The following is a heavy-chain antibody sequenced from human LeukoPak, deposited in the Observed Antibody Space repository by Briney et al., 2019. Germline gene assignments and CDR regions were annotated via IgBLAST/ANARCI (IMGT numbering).Heavy chain of an antibody. V-gene: IGHV1-18*01. CDR1: GYTFASYG. CDR3: ARGVSDYGDYTPWYFDY. CDR2: ISAYNGNT. J-gene: IGHJ4*02. Sequence: ASVKVSCKASGYTFASYGISWVRQAPGQGLEWMGWISAYNGNTNYAQKLQGRVTMTTDTSTSTAYMELRSLRSDDTAVYYCARGVSDYGDYTPWYFDYWGQGTLVTVSS. D-gene: IGHD4-17*01.